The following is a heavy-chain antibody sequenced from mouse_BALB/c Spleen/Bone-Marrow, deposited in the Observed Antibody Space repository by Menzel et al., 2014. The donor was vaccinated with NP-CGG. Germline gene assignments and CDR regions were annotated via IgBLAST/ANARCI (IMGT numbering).Heavy chain of an antibody. CDR3: AREDIITDYFDY. J-gene: IGHJ2*01. V-gene: IGHV1-4*02. D-gene: IGHD1-1*01. CDR2: IDPSNTYT. CDR1: GYTFTSYT. Sequence: VQLQQSAAELARPGASVKMSCKASGYTFTSYTMQWVKQRPGQGLEWIGYIDPSNTYTDYNQKFRDKTTLTADKSSSTAYMQLTSLAAEDSAVYYCAREDIITDYFDYGGQGTTRTVSS.